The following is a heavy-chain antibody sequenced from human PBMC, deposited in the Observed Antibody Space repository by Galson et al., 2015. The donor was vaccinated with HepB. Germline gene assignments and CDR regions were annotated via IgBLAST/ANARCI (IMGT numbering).Heavy chain of an antibody. CDR1: GGTFSSYA. CDR2: IIPILGIA. D-gene: IGHD3-10*01. V-gene: IGHV1-69*04. Sequence: SVKVSCKASGGTFSSYAISWVRQAPGQGLEWMGRIIPILGIANYAQKFQGRVTITADKSTSTAYMELSSLRSEDTAVYYCARDKWFGELSHYGMAVWGQGTTVTVSS. CDR3: ARDKWFGELSHYGMAV. J-gene: IGHJ6*02.